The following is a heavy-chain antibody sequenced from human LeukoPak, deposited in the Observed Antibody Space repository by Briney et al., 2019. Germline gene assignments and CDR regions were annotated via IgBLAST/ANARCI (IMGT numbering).Heavy chain of an antibody. J-gene: IGHJ6*03. CDR3: ARGYTFPYYYMDI. V-gene: IGHV4-59*01. CDR1: GGSISDYY. D-gene: IGHD2-2*02. CDR2: SYYSGIT. Sequence: SETLSLTCRVSGGSISDYYWSWIRQPPGKGLEWIGYSYYSGITNYNPSLKSRVTISVDTSKNQLSPKMTSVTAADTAVYYCARGYTFPYYYMDIWGKGTTVTVSS.